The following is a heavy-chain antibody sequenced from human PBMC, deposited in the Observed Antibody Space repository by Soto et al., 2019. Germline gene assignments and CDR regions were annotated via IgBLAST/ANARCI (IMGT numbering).Heavy chain of an antibody. Sequence: ALSLTCTVSGGSISSGGYYWSWIRQHPGKGLEWIGYIYYSGSTYYNPSLKSRVTISVDTSKNQFSLKLSSVTAADTAVYYCARVGDSSNYYFDYWGQGTLVTVYS. D-gene: IGHD3-22*01. J-gene: IGHJ4*02. CDR1: GGSISSGGYY. CDR3: ARVGDSSNYYFDY. V-gene: IGHV4-31*03. CDR2: IYYSGST.